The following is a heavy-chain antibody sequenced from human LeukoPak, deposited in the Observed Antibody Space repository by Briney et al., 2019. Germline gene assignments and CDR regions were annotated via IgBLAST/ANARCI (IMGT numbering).Heavy chain of an antibody. V-gene: IGHV3-7*01. CDR1: GFTLSGYW. D-gene: IGHD7-27*01. Sequence: PGGSLRLSCAASGFTLSGYWMNWVRQAPGKGLEWVANINLGGSAKLYVDSVKGRFTISRDSAKNSLDLQMNSLKVEDTAVYYCAAWGKYNYWGQGTLVTVSS. CDR3: AAWGKYNY. CDR2: INLGGSAK. J-gene: IGHJ4*02.